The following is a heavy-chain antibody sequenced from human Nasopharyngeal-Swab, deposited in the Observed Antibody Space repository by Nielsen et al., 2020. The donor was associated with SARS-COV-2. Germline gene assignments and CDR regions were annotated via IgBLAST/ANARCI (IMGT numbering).Heavy chain of an antibody. J-gene: IGHJ2*01. CDR2: IYYSGST. Sequence: SETLSLTCTVSGGSISSGGYYWSWIRQPPGKGLEGIGYIYYSGSTYYNPALKSRVTISVDTSKNQFSLKLSPVAAADTAVYYCASRLRWDFDLCGRPTLVTVSS. V-gene: IGHV4-31*03. CDR3: ASRLRWDFDL. CDR1: GGSISSGGYY. D-gene: IGHD4-17*01.